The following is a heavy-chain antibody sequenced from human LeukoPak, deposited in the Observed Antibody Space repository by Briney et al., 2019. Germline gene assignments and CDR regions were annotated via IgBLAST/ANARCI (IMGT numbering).Heavy chain of an antibody. V-gene: IGHV1-18*01. CDR3: ARALWEGYFDY. CDR2: ISAYNGNT. D-gene: IGHD1-26*01. J-gene: IGHJ4*02. Sequence: ASVKASCKASGYAFTSYGISWVRQAPGQGLEWMGWISAYNGNTNYAQKLQGRVTMTTDTSTSTAYMELRSLRSDDTAVYYCARALWEGYFDYWGQGTLVTVSS. CDR1: GYAFTSYG.